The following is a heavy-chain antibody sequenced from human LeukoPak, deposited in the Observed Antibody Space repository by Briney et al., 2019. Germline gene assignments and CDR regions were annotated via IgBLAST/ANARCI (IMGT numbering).Heavy chain of an antibody. J-gene: IGHJ4*02. CDR3: ARGTYYYDSSGYYFGY. CDR2: ISYDGSNK. Sequence: GRSLRLSCAASGFTFSTYGIHWVRQAPGKGLEWVAVISYDGSNKYYADSVKGRFTISRDNSKNTLYLQMNSLRAEDTAVYYCARGTYYYDSSGYYFGYWGQGTLVTVSS. CDR1: GFTFSTYG. V-gene: IGHV3-30*03. D-gene: IGHD3-22*01.